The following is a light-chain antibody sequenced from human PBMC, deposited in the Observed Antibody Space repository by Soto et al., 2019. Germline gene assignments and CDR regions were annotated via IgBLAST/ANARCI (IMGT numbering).Light chain of an antibody. CDR3: LHYYEWPRWT. CDR1: QSISNN. Sequence: EIVMTQSPATLSVSPGERATLYCRASQSISNNFACYQQQPGQPPRLLIYGASTTATGIPARFSGSGTWTEFTPTTSSLQSADFAVYYCLHYYEWPRWTFGQGTKVDIK. V-gene: IGKV3-15*01. CDR2: GAS. J-gene: IGKJ1*01.